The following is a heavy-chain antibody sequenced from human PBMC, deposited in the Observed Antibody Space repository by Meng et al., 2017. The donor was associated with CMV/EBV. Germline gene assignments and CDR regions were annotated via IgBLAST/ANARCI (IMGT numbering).Heavy chain of an antibody. CDR2: IYTSGST. D-gene: IGHD5-18*01. CDR1: GGSISSDS. CDR3: ARHGDTAMVVGIDY. Sequence: HVELQESGPGLVKPSEPLSLTCTVSGGSISSDSWSWIRQPAGKGLEWIGRIYTSGSTNYNPSLKSRVTMSVDTSKNQFSLKLSSVTAADTAVYYCARHGDTAMVVGIDYWGQGTLVTVSS. J-gene: IGHJ4*02. V-gene: IGHV4-4*07.